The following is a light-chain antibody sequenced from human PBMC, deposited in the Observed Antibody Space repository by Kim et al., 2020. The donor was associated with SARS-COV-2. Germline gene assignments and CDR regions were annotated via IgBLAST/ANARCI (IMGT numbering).Light chain of an antibody. Sequence: PGERATLSCRASQSVTSSYLGLYQQKPGQAPRLLIYGVSSRATGIPDRFSGSGSGTDFTLTITRLEPEDFAVYHCQQYGSSPPITFGQVTRLEIK. J-gene: IGKJ5*01. V-gene: IGKV3-20*01. CDR2: GVS. CDR3: QQYGSSPPIT. CDR1: QSVTSSY.